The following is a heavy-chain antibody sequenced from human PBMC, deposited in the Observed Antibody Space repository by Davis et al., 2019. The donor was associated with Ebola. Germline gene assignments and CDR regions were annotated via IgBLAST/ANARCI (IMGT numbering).Heavy chain of an antibody. CDR1: GGSFSGYY. CDR2: INHSGST. Sequence: MPSETLSLTCAVYGGSFSGYYWSWIRQPPGKGLEWIGEINHSGSTNYNPSLKSRVTISVDTSKNQFSLKLSSVTAADTAVYYCARGYVEQLVRGWFDPWGQGTLVTVSS. V-gene: IGHV4-34*01. J-gene: IGHJ5*02. CDR3: ARGYVEQLVRGWFDP. D-gene: IGHD6-6*01.